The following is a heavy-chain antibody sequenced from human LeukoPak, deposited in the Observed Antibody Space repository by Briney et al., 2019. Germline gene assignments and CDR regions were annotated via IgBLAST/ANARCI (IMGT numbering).Heavy chain of an antibody. D-gene: IGHD2-21*01. J-gene: IGHJ4*02. V-gene: IGHV4-39*07. Sequence: SETLSLTCTVSGGSISSYYWGWIRQPPGKGLEWIGSIYYSGSTYYNPSLKSRVTISVDTSRNQFSLKLSSVTAADTAVYYCASRQIALNWGQGTLVTVSS. CDR3: ASRQIALN. CDR1: GGSISSYY. CDR2: IYYSGST.